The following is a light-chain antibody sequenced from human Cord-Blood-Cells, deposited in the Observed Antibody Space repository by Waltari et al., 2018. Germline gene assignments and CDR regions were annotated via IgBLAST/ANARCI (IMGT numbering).Light chain of an antibody. CDR2: GAS. Sequence: IVLTPSPRTLSLSPAERATLSCRASQSVSSSYLAWYQQKPGQAPRLLTYGASSRATGIPDRFSGSGSGTDFTLTISRLEPEDFAVYYCQQYGSSPGTFGQGTKVEIK. V-gene: IGKV3-20*01. CDR1: QSVSSSY. CDR3: QQYGSSPGT. J-gene: IGKJ1*01.